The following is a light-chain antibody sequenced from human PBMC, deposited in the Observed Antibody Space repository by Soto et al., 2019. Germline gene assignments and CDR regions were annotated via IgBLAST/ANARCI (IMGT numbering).Light chain of an antibody. J-gene: IGKJ1*01. CDR1: QSVSSN. V-gene: IGKV3-15*01. CDR2: GAS. CDR3: QQYNNWPRT. Sequence: EIVMTQSPATLSVSPGERATLSCRASQSVSSNLAWYQQNPGQAPRLLIYGASTRAIGIPARFSGSGSGTEFTLTISSLQSEDFAVYYCQQYNNWPRTFGQGTKVDIK.